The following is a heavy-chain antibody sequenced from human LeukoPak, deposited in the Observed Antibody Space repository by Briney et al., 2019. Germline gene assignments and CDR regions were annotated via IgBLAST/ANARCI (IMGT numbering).Heavy chain of an antibody. V-gene: IGHV3-7*01. D-gene: IGHD2/OR15-2a*01. J-gene: IGHJ4*02. CDR2: IKPDGSGK. CDR1: GFAFSSYW. CDR3: SSQPAVLDLDC. Sequence: GGSLRLSCAASGFAFSSYWMTWVRQAPGKGLEWVGNIKPDGSGKNYVDSVKGRFTISRDNAKNSLYLQMRGLRVEDTAVYYCSSQPAVLDLDCWGQGALVTVSS.